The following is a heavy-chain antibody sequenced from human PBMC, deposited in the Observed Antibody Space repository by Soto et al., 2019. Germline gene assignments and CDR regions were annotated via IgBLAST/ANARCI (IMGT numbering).Heavy chain of an antibody. J-gene: IGHJ6*02. V-gene: IGHV3-23*01. CDR3: AKDRDGAAAGPTKFYGMDV. Sequence: EVQLLESGGGLVQPGGSLRLSCAASGFTFSSYAMSWVRQAPGKGLEWVSVIIGSGDSTYYADSVRGRFTISRDNSKNTRYLQMDGLRAEDTAVYYCAKDRDGAAAGPTKFYGMDVWGQGTTVTVSS. CDR1: GFTFSSYA. D-gene: IGHD6-13*01. CDR2: IIGSGDST.